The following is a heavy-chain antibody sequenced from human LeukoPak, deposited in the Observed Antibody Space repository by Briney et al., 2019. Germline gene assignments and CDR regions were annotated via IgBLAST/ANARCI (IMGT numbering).Heavy chain of an antibody. CDR1: GGSISSSSYY. J-gene: IGHJ4*02. Sequence: SETLSLTCTVSGGSISSSSYYWGWIRQPPGKGLEWIGSIYYSGSTYYNPSLKSRVTISVDTSKNQFSLKLSSVTAADTAVYYCARSLSIAAAGIDYWGQGTLVTVSS. V-gene: IGHV4-39*07. CDR3: ARSLSIAAAGIDY. D-gene: IGHD6-13*01. CDR2: IYYSGST.